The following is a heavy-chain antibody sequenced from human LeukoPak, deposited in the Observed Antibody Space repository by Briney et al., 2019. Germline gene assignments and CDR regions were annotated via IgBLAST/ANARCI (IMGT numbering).Heavy chain of an antibody. D-gene: IGHD3-22*01. Sequence: SETLSLTCSVSGGTFRRSNYFWGWIRQPPGKGLEWIGTISYGGGIHFNPSLQSRVTISVDTSKNQFSLKLSSVTAADTAVYYCARLPSIYYYDSSDAFDIWGQGTMVTVSS. J-gene: IGHJ3*02. V-gene: IGHV4-39*01. CDR2: ISYGGGI. CDR3: ARLPSIYYYDSSDAFDI. CDR1: GGTFRRSNYF.